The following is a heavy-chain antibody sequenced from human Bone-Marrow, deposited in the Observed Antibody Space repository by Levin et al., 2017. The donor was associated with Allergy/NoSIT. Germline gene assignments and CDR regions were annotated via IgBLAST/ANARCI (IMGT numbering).Heavy chain of an antibody. D-gene: IGHD2-2*01. Sequence: SQTLSLTCTVSGASISSFYWSWIRQPPGKGLEWIGYIYYSGSTNYSPSLKSRVSMSADMSRNQVYLTMSSVTAADMAVYYCARQAVPAAMNGFDSWGQGTLVTVSS. CDR2: IYYSGST. J-gene: IGHJ5*01. CDR1: GASISSFY. V-gene: IGHV4-59*08. CDR3: ARQAVPAAMNGFDS.